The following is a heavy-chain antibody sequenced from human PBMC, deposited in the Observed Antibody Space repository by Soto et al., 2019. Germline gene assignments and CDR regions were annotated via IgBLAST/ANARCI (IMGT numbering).Heavy chain of an antibody. CDR3: ARLSYGPDYYYYGMDV. D-gene: IGHD3-10*01. Sequence: ASVNVSCKASGGTFSSYAISWVRQAPGQGLEWMGGIIPIFGTANYAQKFQGRVTITADESTSTAYMELSSLRSEDTAVYYCARLSYGPDYYYYGMDVWGQGTTVTVSS. CDR2: IIPIFGTA. V-gene: IGHV1-69*13. CDR1: GGTFSSYA. J-gene: IGHJ6*02.